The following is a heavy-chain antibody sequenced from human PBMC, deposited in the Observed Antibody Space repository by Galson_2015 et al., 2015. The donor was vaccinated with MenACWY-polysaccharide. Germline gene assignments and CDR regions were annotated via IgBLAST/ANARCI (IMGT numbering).Heavy chain of an antibody. CDR2: IYWDDDK. CDR3: THTTVIVVLIKFGAFDI. V-gene: IGHV2-5*02. Sequence: PPPPLPLPFPFSFFSLNPSRLGLGWIRQIPGRALECLAIIYWDDDKSYSPSLKSRLNITKDTSKNQGVLTMTNLDSVETSRSCCTHTTVIVVLIKFGAFDIWGQGTMVTVSS. D-gene: IGHD2-15*01. J-gene: IGHJ3*02. CDR1: FFSLNPSRLG.